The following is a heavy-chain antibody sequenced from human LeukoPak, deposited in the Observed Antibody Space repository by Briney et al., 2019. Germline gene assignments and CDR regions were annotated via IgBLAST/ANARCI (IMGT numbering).Heavy chain of an antibody. CDR2: ITGGGDTT. J-gene: IGHJ4*02. D-gene: IGHD3-9*01. Sequence: GGSLRLSCAASGFTFSSYAMTWVRQAPGKGLEWVSAITGGGDTTYYADSVKGRFTISRDNSKNTLYLQMNNLGAEDTAIYYCAKAANYDILTGYYLDYWGQGTLVTVSS. V-gene: IGHV3-23*01. CDR3: AKAANYDILTGYYLDY. CDR1: GFTFSSYA.